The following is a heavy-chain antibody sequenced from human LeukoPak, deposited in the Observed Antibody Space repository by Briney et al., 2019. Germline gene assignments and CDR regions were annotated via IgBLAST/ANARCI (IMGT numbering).Heavy chain of an antibody. CDR2: INPSGGST. CDR1: GYTFTSYY. D-gene: IGHD2-15*01. V-gene: IGHV1-46*01. J-gene: IGHJ4*02. Sequence: ASVKVSCKASGYTFTSYYMHWVRQAPGQGLEWMGIINPSGGSTSYAQKFQGRVTMTRDMSTSTVYMELSSLRSEDTAVYYCAREGCSGGSCYSNFDYWGQGTLVTVSS. CDR3: AREGCSGGSCYSNFDY.